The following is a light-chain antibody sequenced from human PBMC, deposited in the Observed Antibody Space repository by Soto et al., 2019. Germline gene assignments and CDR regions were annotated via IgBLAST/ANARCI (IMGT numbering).Light chain of an antibody. CDR1: QGINNW. CDR3: QQANSIPLT. CDR2: GAS. V-gene: IGKV1D-12*01. J-gene: IGKJ4*01. Sequence: DIQMTQSPSSVSASVGDRVTITCRASQGINNWLAWYQQKPGKAPKLLISGASRLQSGVPSRFGGSGSGTEFTLTISSLQPEDFATYYCQQANSIPLTFGGGTKVEIK.